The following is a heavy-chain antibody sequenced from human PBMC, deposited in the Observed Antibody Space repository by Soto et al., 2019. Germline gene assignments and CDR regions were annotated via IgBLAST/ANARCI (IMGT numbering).Heavy chain of an antibody. Sequence: ASVKVSCKASGYTFASYGISWVRQAPGQGLEWMGWISAYNGNTNYAQKLQGRVTMTTDTSTSTAYMELRSLRSDDTAVYYCARVRRVDCSGGSCYSRWFDPWGQGTVVTVSS. J-gene: IGHJ5*02. CDR2: ISAYNGNT. CDR3: ARVRRVDCSGGSCYSRWFDP. CDR1: GYTFASYG. V-gene: IGHV1-18*01. D-gene: IGHD2-15*01.